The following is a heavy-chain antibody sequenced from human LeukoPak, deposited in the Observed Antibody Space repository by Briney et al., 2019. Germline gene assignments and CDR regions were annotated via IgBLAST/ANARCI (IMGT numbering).Heavy chain of an antibody. V-gene: IGHV1-69*13. CDR3: ARDRGSYYDFLSGYYTAQNYYYYYMDV. CDR1: GGTFSSYA. J-gene: IGHJ6*03. CDR2: IIPIFGTA. D-gene: IGHD3-3*01. Sequence: ASVKVSCKXSGGTFSSYAISWVRQAPGQGLEQMGRIIPIFGTANYAQKFQGRVTITADESTSTAYMELSSLRSEDTAVYYCARDRGSYYDFLSGYYTAQNYYYYYMDVWGKGTTVTVSS.